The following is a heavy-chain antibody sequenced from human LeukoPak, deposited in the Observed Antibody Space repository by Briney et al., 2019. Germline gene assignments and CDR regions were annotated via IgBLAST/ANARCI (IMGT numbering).Heavy chain of an antibody. J-gene: IGHJ4*02. CDR1: GFTFSNYA. CDR3: AKHLRWPTLDY. CDR2: ISGSGVST. Sequence: GGSLRLSCAASGFTFSNYAMSWVRQAPGEGLEWVSTISGSGVSTYYVDSVKGRFTISRDNSKNTLYLHMNSLRAADTAIYFCAKHLRWPTLDYWGQGTLVTVSS. V-gene: IGHV3-23*01. D-gene: IGHD4-23*01.